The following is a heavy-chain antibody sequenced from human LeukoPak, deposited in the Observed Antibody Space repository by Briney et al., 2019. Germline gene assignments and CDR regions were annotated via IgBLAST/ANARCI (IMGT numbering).Heavy chain of an antibody. J-gene: IGHJ4*02. Sequence: PGGSLRLSRAASGFTLSNYWLHWVRQAPGEGLVWVSQISPDGNITPYADSVKGRFTISRDNSKNTLYLQMNALKAEDTAVYFCARGCSAIRCPADYWGQGSLVTVSS. CDR1: GFTLSNYW. CDR2: ISPDGNIT. V-gene: IGHV3-74*01. D-gene: IGHD2-15*01. CDR3: ARGCSAIRCPADY.